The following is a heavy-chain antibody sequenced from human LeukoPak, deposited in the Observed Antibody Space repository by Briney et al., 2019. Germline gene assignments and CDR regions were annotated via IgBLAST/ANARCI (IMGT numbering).Heavy chain of an antibody. CDR2: ISTNSRII. CDR1: GFTLSYHG. J-gene: IGHJ4*02. D-gene: IGHD2-2*01. Sequence: PGGSLRLSCAVSGFTLSYHGMNWVRQTPGKGLEWLSYISTNSRIIYYGDSVKGRFSVSRDNAENSLYLQMNSLRAEDTAVYYCARSYCSSTSCPIKPPDYWGQGTLVTVSS. CDR3: ARSYCSSTSCPIKPPDY. V-gene: IGHV3-48*04.